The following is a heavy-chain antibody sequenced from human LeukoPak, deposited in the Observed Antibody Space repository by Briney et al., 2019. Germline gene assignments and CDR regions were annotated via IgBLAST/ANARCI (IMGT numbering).Heavy chain of an antibody. V-gene: IGHV4-59*12. CDR1: GGSISSYY. D-gene: IGHD6-13*01. CDR3: ARDKSSSWYYDFTDV. CDR2: IYYSGST. J-gene: IGHJ6*03. Sequence: SSETLSLTCTVSGGSISSYYWSWIRQPPGKGLEWIGYIYYSGSTNYKPSLKSRVTISVDTSKNQFSLKLSSVTAADTAVYYCARDKSSSWYYDFTDVWGKGTTVTISS.